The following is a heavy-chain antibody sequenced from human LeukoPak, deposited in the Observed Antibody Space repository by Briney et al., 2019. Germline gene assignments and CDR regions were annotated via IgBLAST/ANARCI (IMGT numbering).Heavy chain of an antibody. V-gene: IGHV3-21*01. CDR2: ISSSSSYI. CDR3: ARDRQGRFCSSTSCYAGSYGMDV. D-gene: IGHD2-2*01. J-gene: IGHJ6*02. CDR1: GFTLSSYS. Sequence: GGSLRLSCAASGFTLSSYSMNWVRQAPGKGLEWVSSISSSSSYIYYADSVKGRFTISRDNAKNSLYLQMNSLRAEDTAVYYCARDRQGRFCSSTSCYAGSYGMDVWGQGTTVTVSS.